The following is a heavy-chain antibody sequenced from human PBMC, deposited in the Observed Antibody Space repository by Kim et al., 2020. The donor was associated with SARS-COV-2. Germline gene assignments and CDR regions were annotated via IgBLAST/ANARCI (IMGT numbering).Heavy chain of an antibody. Sequence: AQKFQGRVTITADESTSTAYMELSSLRSEDTAAYYCARGKDRMVQHTLDYWGQGTLVTVSS. V-gene: IGHV1-69*01. D-gene: IGHD3-10*01. CDR3: ARGKDRMVQHTLDY. J-gene: IGHJ4*02.